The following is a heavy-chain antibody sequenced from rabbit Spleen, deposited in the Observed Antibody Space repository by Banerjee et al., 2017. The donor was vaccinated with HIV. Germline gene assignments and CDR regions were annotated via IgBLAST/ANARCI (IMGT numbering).Heavy chain of an antibody. CDR2: IYAGSSGIT. CDR3: ARDAGTSFSTYGMDL. Sequence: QQQVEESGGGLVKPEGSLTLTCTASGFSFSSSYYMCWVRQAPGKGLECIACIYAGSSGITYSASWAKGRFTISKTSSTTVTLQMTSLTAADTATYFCARDAGTSFSTYGMDLWGPGTLVTVS. J-gene: IGHJ6*01. CDR1: GFSFSSSYY. D-gene: IGHD8-1*01. V-gene: IGHV1S45*01.